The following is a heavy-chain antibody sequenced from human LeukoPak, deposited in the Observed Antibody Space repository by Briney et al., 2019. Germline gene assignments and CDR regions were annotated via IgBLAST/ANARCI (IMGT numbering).Heavy chain of an antibody. J-gene: IGHJ5*02. D-gene: IGHD3-22*01. CDR2: INWNGGST. CDR1: GFTFDDYG. Sequence: GGSLRLSCAASGFTFDDYGMSWVRQAPGKGLEWVSGINWNGGSTGYADSVKGRFTISRDNAKNSLYLQMNSLRADDTALYYCARAPRDSSGSLNWFDPWGQGTLVTVSS. CDR3: ARAPRDSSGSLNWFDP. V-gene: IGHV3-20*04.